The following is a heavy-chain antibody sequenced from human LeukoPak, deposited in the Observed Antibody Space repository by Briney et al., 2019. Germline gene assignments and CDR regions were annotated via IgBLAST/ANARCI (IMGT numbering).Heavy chain of an antibody. CDR1: GFTFDDYA. J-gene: IGHJ4*02. D-gene: IGHD3-22*01. CDR3: SKGRVVVITWDYFDY. Sequence: GGSLRLSCAASGFTFDDYAMHWVRQAPGKGLEWVSGISWNSGSIGYADSVKGRFTISRDNAKNSLYLQMNSLRAEDTALYYGSKGRVVVITWDYFDYWGQGTLVTVSS. CDR2: ISWNSGSI. V-gene: IGHV3-9*01.